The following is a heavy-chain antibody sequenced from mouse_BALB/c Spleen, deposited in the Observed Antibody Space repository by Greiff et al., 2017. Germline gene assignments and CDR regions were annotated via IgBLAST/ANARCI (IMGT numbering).Heavy chain of an antibody. CDR3: ARSGGDYDFAY. D-gene: IGHD2-4*01. J-gene: IGHJ3*01. CDR1: GYTFTSYW. CDR2: INPSNGRT. V-gene: IGHV1S81*02. Sequence: QVQLQQPGAELVKPGASVKLSCKASGYTFTSYWMHWVKQRPGQGLEWIGEINPSNGRTNYNEKFKSKATLTADKSSSTAYMQLSSLTSEDSAVYYCARSGGDYDFAYWGQGTLVTVSA.